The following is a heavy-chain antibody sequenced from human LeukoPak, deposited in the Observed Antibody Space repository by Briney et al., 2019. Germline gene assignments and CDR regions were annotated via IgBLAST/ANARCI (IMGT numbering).Heavy chain of an antibody. Sequence: GGSLRLSCTASGFTFTSYWMRWVRQASGKGLGWVSSINRDGSGANSVDSVKGRFTIPRDNAKNTLYLQMNSLRGEDTAVYYCARVRGRASLEYWARGPRVSVSS. CDR1: GFTFTSYW. CDR3: ARVRGRASLEY. V-gene: IGHV3-7*01. J-gene: IGHJ4*02. CDR2: INRDGSGA. D-gene: IGHD3-10*01.